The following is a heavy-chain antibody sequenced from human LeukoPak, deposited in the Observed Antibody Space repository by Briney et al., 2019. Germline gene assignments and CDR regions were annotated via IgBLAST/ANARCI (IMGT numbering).Heavy chain of an antibody. D-gene: IGHD1-26*01. CDR2: ISGSGGST. V-gene: IGHV3-23*01. Sequence: GGSLRLSCAASGFTFSSYAMSWVCQAPGKGLEWVSGISGSGGSTYYADSVKGRFTISRDISKNTLYVQMNSLRAEDAAVYYCAKDKGWGYSSYDYYGMDVWGQGTTVTVSS. J-gene: IGHJ6*02. CDR3: AKDKGWGYSSYDYYGMDV. CDR1: GFTFSSYA.